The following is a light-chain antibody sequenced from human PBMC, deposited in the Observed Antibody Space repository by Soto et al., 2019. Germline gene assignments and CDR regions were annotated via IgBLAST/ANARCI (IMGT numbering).Light chain of an antibody. CDR3: SSWDDSLNGVL. CDR2: SNN. J-gene: IGLJ2*01. Sequence: QSVLTQPPSTSGTPGQRVTISCSGSSSNIGSNSVHWYQHLPGTAPKLLIYSNNQRPSGVPERFSGTRSGTSASLAVSGLQSEDEADYYCSSWDDSLNGVLFGGGTKVTVL. V-gene: IGLV1-44*01. CDR1: SSNIGSNS.